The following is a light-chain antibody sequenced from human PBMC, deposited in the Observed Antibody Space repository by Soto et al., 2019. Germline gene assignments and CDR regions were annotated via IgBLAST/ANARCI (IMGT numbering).Light chain of an antibody. CDR3: CSYAGSYTLV. CDR1: SSDVGGYNY. Sequence: QSALTQPRSVSGSPGQSVTISCTGTSSDVGGYNYVSWYQQHPGKAPKFMIYDVSERPSGVPDRFSGSKSGNTASLTISGLQAEDEADYYCCSYAGSYTLVFGGGTKLTV. V-gene: IGLV2-11*01. CDR2: DVS. J-gene: IGLJ2*01.